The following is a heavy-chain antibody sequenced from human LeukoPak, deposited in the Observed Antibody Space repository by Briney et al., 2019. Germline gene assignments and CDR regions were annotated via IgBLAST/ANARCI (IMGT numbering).Heavy chain of an antibody. CDR1: GFTFSSYS. D-gene: IGHD5-18*01. CDR2: ISSGSTYI. J-gene: IGHJ4*02. V-gene: IGHV3-21*01. CDR3: AREGIQLWLGTYFDY. Sequence: PGGSLRLSCAASGFTFSSYSMNWVRQAPGKGLEWVSSISSGSTYIYYADSLKGRFTISRDNAKNSLYLQMNSLRAEDTAVYYCAREGIQLWLGTYFDYWGQGTLVTVSS.